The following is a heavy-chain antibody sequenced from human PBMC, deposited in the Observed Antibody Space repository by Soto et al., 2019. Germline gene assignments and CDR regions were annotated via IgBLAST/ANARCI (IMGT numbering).Heavy chain of an antibody. CDR1: GYIFTSYD. J-gene: IGHJ6*02. V-gene: IGHV1-8*01. D-gene: IGHD3-22*01. Sequence: ASVKVSCKASGYIFTSYDVNWVRQAPGQGLEWMGWMNPNSGNTGYVQKFQGRVTMTRDTSISTAYMELSSLRSEDTAVYYCTRNPSYDTSGPLHYYSGMDIWGQGTTVTVSS. CDR3: TRNPSYDTSGPLHYYSGMDI. CDR2: MNPNSGNT.